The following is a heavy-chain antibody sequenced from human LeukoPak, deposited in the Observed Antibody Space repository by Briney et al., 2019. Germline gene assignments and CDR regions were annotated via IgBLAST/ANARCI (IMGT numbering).Heavy chain of an antibody. J-gene: IGHJ4*02. Sequence: ASVKVPCKVSGYTLTELSMHWVRQAPGKGLEXMGGFDPEDGETIYAQKFQGRVTMTEDTSTDTAYMELSSLRSEDTAVYYCATGEGGGWSLDYWGQGTLVTVSS. CDR2: FDPEDGET. CDR3: ATGEGGGWSLDY. CDR1: GYTLTELS. V-gene: IGHV1-24*01. D-gene: IGHD6-19*01.